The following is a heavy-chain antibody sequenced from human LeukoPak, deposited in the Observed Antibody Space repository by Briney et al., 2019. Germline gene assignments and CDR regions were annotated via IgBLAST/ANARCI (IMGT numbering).Heavy chain of an antibody. CDR1: GFTFSSYG. D-gene: IGHD3-9*01. J-gene: IGHJ6*02. CDR2: IWYDGSNK. V-gene: IGHV3-33*01. Sequence: PGRSLGLSCAASGFTFSSYGMHWVRQAPGKGLEWVAVIWYDGSNKYYADSVKGRFTISRDNSKNTLYLQMNSLRAEDTAVYYCARDDVRYFDWLSGYYYYGMDVWGQGTTVTVSS. CDR3: ARDDVRYFDWLSGYYYYGMDV.